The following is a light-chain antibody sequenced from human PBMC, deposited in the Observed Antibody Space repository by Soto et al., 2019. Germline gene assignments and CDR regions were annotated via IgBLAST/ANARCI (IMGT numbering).Light chain of an antibody. CDR2: ATS. CDR3: QQYHSLPFT. V-gene: IGKV1-16*01. J-gene: IGKJ3*01. CDR1: QATSNY. Sequence: DIQMTQSPSSLSASVGDRVTINCRASQATSNYVAWFQQKPGEAPKSLMFATSTLQSGVPSRFRGSGSQTDFTLTITNLQPEDFATYFCQQYHSLPFTFGPGTTVHFK.